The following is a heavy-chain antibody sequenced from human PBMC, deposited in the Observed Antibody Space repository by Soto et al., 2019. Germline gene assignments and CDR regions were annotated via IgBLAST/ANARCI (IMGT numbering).Heavy chain of an antibody. CDR2: ISSSSSYI. CDR3: ARDRTYYDILTGYYTPACYFDY. J-gene: IGHJ4*02. Sequence: EVQLVESGGGLVKPGGSLRLSCAASGFTFSSYSMNWVRQAPGKGLEWVSSISSSSSYIYYADSVKGRFTISRDNAKNSLYLQMNSLRAEDTAVYYCARDRTYYDILTGYYTPACYFDYWGQGTLVTVSS. CDR1: GFTFSSYS. V-gene: IGHV3-21*01. D-gene: IGHD3-9*01.